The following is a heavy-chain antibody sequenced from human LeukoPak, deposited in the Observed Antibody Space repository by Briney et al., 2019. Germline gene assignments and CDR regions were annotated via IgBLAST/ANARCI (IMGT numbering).Heavy chain of an antibody. CDR2: IKQDGSEK. J-gene: IGHJ4*02. V-gene: IGHV3-7*01. CDR1: GFTFSRLW. CDR3: AIGGPRY. Sequence: SGGSLRLSCAASGFTFSRLWMSWVRQSPGKGLEWVANIKQDGSEKYYVDSVKGRFTISRDNAKNSLYLQMNSLRAEDTAVYYCAIGGPRYWGQGTLVTVSS.